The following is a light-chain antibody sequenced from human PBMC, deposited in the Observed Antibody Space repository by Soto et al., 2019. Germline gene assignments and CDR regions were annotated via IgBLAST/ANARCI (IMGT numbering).Light chain of an antibody. V-gene: IGKV4-1*01. CDR3: QQYYRPPPT. CDR1: QSVLYSSNNKNY. Sequence: DIVMTQSPDSLAVSLGERATINCKSSQSVLYSSNNKNYLAWYQRKPGQPPKLLISWASTRESGVPDRFSGSGSGTDFTLTISSLQAEDVATYYCQQYYRPPPTFGQGTKVDIK. J-gene: IGKJ1*01. CDR2: WAS.